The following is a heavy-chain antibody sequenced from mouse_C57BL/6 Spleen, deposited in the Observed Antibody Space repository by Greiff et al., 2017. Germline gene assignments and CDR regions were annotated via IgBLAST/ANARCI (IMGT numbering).Heavy chain of an antibody. D-gene: IGHD2-5*01. CDR3: ASYSNYPYYFDY. J-gene: IGHJ2*01. V-gene: IGHV2-2*01. CDR1: GFSLTSYG. CDR2: IWSGGST. Sequence: QVQLQQSGPGLVQPSQSLSITCTVSGFSLTSYGVHWVRQSPGKGLEWLGVIWSGGSTDYNAAFISRLSISKDNSKSQVFFKMNRLQADDTAIYYCASYSNYPYYFDYWGQGTTLTVSS.